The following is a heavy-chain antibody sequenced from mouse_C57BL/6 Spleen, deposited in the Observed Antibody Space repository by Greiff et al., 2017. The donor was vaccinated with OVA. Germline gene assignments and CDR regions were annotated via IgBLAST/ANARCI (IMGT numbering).Heavy chain of an antibody. V-gene: IGHV1-82*01. Sequence: QVQLKESGPELVKPGASVKISCKASGYAFSSSWMNWVKQRPGKGLEWIGRIYPGDGDTNYNGKFKGKATLTADKSSSTAYMQLSSLTSEDSAVYFCARSSPYAMTTGVKEPQSPSPQ. D-gene: IGHD6-2*01. CDR3: ARSSPYAMTT. J-gene: IGHJ4*01. CDR2: IYPGDGDT. CDR1: GYAFSSSW.